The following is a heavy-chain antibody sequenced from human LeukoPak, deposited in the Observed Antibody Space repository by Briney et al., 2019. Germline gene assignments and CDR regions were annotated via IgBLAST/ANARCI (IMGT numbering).Heavy chain of an antibody. J-gene: IGHJ6*03. CDR1: GFTFSDYY. CDR2: ISYSGSTI. Sequence: RGSLRLSCAASGFTFSDYYMSWIRQAPGKGLEWVSYISYSGSTIFYADSVKGRFTISRDNAKNSLYLQMNSLRAEDTAVYYCAKDTSYYYYYMDVWGKGTTVTISS. V-gene: IGHV3-11*04. D-gene: IGHD2-2*01. CDR3: AKDTSYYYYYMDV.